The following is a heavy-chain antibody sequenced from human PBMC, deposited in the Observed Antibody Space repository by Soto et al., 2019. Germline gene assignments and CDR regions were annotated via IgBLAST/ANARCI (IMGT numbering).Heavy chain of an antibody. V-gene: IGHV4-59*08. Sequence: QVQLQESGPGLVMPSETLALTCFVSGGSIRSHYWGWIRQSPGRELEWIGYINYGGSTNYNPSLRSRVHISLDTPKPHVSLKLSSVTAADAAVYFCGRPGTAGDHHWYFDLWGRGTLVPVSS. CDR3: GRPGTAGDHHWYFDL. J-gene: IGHJ2*01. D-gene: IGHD1-26*01. CDR1: GGSIRSHY. CDR2: INYGGST.